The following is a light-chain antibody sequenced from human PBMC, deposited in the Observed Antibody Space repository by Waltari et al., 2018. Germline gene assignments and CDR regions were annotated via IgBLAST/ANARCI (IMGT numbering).Light chain of an antibody. CDR3: QQHDNYPFS. Sequence: DIQLTQSPSFLSASVGDRVPITCRASQGISTYLAWYQQEPGKAPKLLIHEASTLQSGVPSRFSGSGFGTEFTLTISSLQPEDFATYYCQQHDNYPFSFGPGTKVEIK. V-gene: IGKV1-9*01. CDR1: QGISTY. CDR2: EAS. J-gene: IGKJ3*01.